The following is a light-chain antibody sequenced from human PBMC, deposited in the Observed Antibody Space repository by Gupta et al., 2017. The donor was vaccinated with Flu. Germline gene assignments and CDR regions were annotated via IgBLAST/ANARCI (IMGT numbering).Light chain of an antibody. V-gene: IGLV1-51*01. CDR2: DDG. CDR3: GTWDGSLSGVV. CDR1: SSNIGKNH. J-gene: IGLJ2*01. Sequence: QSVLTQPPSVSAAPGQRVTISCSGSSSNIGKNHVSWYQQFPGAAPKLLMYDDGKRPSGIPDRFSGSKSGSSANLAITGLQTGDEADYYCGTWDGSLSGVVFGGGTTLNVV.